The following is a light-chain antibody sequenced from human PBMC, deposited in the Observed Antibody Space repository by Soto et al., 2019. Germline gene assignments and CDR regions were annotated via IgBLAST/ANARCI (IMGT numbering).Light chain of an antibody. CDR1: QSISTR. Sequence: DIQMTQSPSTLSASVGDRVTITCRASQSISTRLAWYQQKPGKASKLLIYKASSLRNGVPARFSGSGSGTEFTLTIDSLQPDDFASYYCQQYNGYPHTFGQGTKLEIK. J-gene: IGKJ2*01. CDR2: KAS. CDR3: QQYNGYPHT. V-gene: IGKV1-5*03.